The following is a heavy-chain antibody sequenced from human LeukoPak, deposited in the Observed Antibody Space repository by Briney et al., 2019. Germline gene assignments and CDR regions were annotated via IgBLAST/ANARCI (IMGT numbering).Heavy chain of an antibody. CDR2: INHSGST. J-gene: IGHJ4*02. CDR3: ARDQGGVGY. D-gene: IGHD3-16*01. V-gene: IGHV4-34*01. CDR1: GGSFSGYY. Sequence: SETLSLTCAVYGGSFSGYYWSWIRQPPGKGLEWIGEINHSGSTNYNPSLKSRVTVSVDTSKNQFSLKLSSVTAADTAVYYCARDQGGVGYWGQGTLVTVSS.